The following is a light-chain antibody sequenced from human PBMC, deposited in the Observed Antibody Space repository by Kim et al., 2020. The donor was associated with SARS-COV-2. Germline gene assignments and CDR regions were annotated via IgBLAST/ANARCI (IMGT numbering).Light chain of an antibody. CDR2: GVS. J-gene: IGKJ4*01. V-gene: IGKV3-15*01. CDR1: QSVSNN. Sequence: VSPGERATLSCRASQSVSNNYLAWYQQKPGQPPRLLIYGVSTRATGIPARFSGSGSGTDFTLTISSLQSEDFAVYYCQQHDHWPLTFGGGTKLEI. CDR3: QQHDHWPLT.